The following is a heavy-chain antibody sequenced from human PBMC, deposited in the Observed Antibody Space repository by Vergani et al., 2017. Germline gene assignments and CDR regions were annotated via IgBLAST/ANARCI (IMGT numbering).Heavy chain of an antibody. CDR1: GGSISSGGYY. J-gene: IGHJ5*02. D-gene: IGHD1-26*01. CDR2: IYYSGST. V-gene: IGHV4-31*03. CDR3: ARDVTQKDDCTSVGFDH. Sequence: QVQLQESGPGLVKPSQTLSLTCTVSGGSISSGGYYWSWIRQRPGKGLEWIGYIYYSGSTYYNPSLRSRVTISVDTSQNKFSMKLSSVTAADTAVYYCARDVTQKDDCTSVGFDHWGQGTLVTVSS.